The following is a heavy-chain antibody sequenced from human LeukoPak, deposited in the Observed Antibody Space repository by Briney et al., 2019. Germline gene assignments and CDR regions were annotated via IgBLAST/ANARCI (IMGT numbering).Heavy chain of an antibody. Sequence: PAGSLSLSCAASGFTFSSYAMSWGRQAPGEGLGLVSAFSGSGGRTYCADSVQGRFTISRDNSKNTLYLQMNSLRAEDTAVYYCASRIAVALPGYWGQGTLVTVSS. CDR3: ASRIAVALPGY. CDR2: FSGSGGRT. CDR1: GFTFSSYA. V-gene: IGHV3-23*01. J-gene: IGHJ4*02. D-gene: IGHD6-19*01.